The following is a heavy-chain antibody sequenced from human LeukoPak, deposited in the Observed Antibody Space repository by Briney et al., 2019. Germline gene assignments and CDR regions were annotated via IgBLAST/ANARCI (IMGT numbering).Heavy chain of an antibody. CDR3: ARAPAQVGLIRGDAFDI. CDR1: GGTFSSYA. J-gene: IGHJ3*02. V-gene: IGHV1-69*06. CDR2: IIPIFGTA. D-gene: IGHD1-26*01. Sequence: GSSVKVSCKASGGTFSSYAISWVRQAPGQGLEWMGGIIPIFGTANYAQKFQGRVTITADKSTSTAYMELSSLRSEDTAVYYCARAPAQVGLIRGDAFDIWGQGTMVTVSS.